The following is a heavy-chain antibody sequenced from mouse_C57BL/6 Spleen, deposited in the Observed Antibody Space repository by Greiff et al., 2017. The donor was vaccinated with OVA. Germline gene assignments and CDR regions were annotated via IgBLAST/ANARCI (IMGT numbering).Heavy chain of an antibody. D-gene: IGHD2-3*01. J-gene: IGHJ4*01. CDR2: INYDGSST. CDR1: GFTFSDYY. CDR3: ARDRGDGYYYAMDY. V-gene: IGHV5-16*01. Sequence: EVHLVESEGGLVQPGSSMKLSCTASGFTFSDYYMAWVRQVPEKGLEWVANINYDGSSTYYLDSLKSRFIISRDNAKNILYLQMSSLKSEDTATYYCARDRGDGYYYAMDYWGQGTSVTVSS.